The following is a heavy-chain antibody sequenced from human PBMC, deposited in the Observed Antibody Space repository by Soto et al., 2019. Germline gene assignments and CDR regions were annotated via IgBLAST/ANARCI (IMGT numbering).Heavy chain of an antibody. J-gene: IGHJ5*02. CDR2: IYYSGST. CDR1: GGSISSSSYY. D-gene: IGHD3-22*01. V-gene: IGHV4-39*01. CDR3: AIHDVHYYDSSGYYANWFDP. Sequence: PSETLSLTCTVSGGSISSSSYYWGWIRQPPGKGLEWIGSIYYSGSTYYNPSLKSRVTISVDTSKNQFSLKLSSVTAADTAVYYCAIHDVHYYDSSGYYANWFDPWGQGTLVTVSS.